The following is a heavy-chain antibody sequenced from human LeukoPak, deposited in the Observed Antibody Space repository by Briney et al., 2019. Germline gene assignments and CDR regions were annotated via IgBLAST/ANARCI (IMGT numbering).Heavy chain of an antibody. Sequence: ASVKVSCKASGYTFTGYYLHWVRQAPAQGLEWMGWINPNSGGTNYAQKFQGRVTMTRDTSISTAYMELSRLRSDDTAVYYCARDPGDYGGNRFDYWGQGTLVTISS. CDR1: GYTFTGYY. D-gene: IGHD4-23*01. J-gene: IGHJ4*02. CDR3: ARDPGDYGGNRFDY. V-gene: IGHV1-2*02. CDR2: INPNSGGT.